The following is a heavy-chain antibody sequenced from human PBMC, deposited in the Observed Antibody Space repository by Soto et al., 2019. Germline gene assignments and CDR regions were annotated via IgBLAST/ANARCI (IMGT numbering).Heavy chain of an antibody. Sequence: SETLSLTCTVSGGSISSYYWSWIRQPPGKGLEWIGYIYYSGSTNYNPSLKSRVTISVDMSKNQFSLKLSSVTAADTAVYYCARAFRGYCGGDCYSYNWFDPWGQGTLVTVSS. J-gene: IGHJ5*02. CDR2: IYYSGST. CDR3: ARAFRGYCGGDCYSYNWFDP. CDR1: GGSISSYY. D-gene: IGHD2-21*02. V-gene: IGHV4-59*01.